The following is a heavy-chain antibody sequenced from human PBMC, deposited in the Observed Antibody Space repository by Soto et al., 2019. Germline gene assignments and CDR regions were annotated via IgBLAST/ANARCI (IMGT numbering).Heavy chain of an antibody. D-gene: IGHD1-26*01. CDR2: IHHSGNT. Sequence: PSETLSLTCAVSGESISIGGYSWIWIRQPPGKALEWIGYIHHSGNTYYSPSLKSRVTISLDNSKNQFSLKLTSVTVADMAVYFCARDGAWRGLDVWGQGTTVTVSS. V-gene: IGHV4-30-2*01. J-gene: IGHJ6*02. CDR1: GESISIGGYS. CDR3: ARDGAWRGLDV.